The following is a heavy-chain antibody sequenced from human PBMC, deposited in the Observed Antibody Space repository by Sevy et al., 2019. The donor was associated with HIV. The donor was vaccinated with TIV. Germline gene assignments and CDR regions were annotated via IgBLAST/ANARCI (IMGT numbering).Heavy chain of an antibody. CDR3: TTDRVDIVVVPAARYYYYGMDV. V-gene: IGHV3-15*01. D-gene: IGHD2-2*03. CDR1: GFTFSNAW. CDR2: IKSKTDGGTT. Sequence: GGSLRLSCAASGFTFSNAWMSWVRQAPGKGLEWVGRIKSKTDGGTTDYAAPVKGRFTISRDDSKNTLYLQMNSLKTEDTAVYYCTTDRVDIVVVPAARYYYYGMDVWGQGTTVTVSS. J-gene: IGHJ6*02.